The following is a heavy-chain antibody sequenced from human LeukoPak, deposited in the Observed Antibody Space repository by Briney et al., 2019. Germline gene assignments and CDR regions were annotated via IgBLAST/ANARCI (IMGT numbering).Heavy chain of an antibody. CDR3: ARGVDYYGV. CDR1: GESFSGYY. V-gene: IGHV4-34*01. Sequence: MSSETLSLTCAVYGESFSGYYWSWIRQPPGKGLEWIGEINHSGSTNYNPSLKSRVTISVDTSKNQFSLKLSSVTAADTAVYYCARGVDYYGVWGQGTLVTVSS. D-gene: IGHD3-10*01. CDR2: INHSGST. J-gene: IGHJ4*02.